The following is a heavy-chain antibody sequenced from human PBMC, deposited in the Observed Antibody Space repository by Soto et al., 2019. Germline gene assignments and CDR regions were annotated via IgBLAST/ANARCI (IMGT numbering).Heavy chain of an antibody. D-gene: IGHD4-17*01. Sequence: QAQLVQSGAEVKKPGSSVKVSCKASGGTFSSHTFSWVRQAPGQGLEWMGRIIPALGTATYAQKFQGRVTITADESATTVYMELNSLSSEDTAVYYCARPAFGDYWYFDLWGRGTLVTVSS. CDR1: GGTFSSHT. V-gene: IGHV1-69*08. J-gene: IGHJ2*01. CDR3: ARPAFGDYWYFDL. CDR2: IIPALGTA.